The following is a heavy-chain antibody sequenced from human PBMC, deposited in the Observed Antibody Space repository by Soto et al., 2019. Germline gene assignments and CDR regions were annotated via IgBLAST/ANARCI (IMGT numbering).Heavy chain of an antibody. J-gene: IGHJ6*02. D-gene: IGHD3-9*01. CDR3: AKWKGLGSDYYYYAMDV. V-gene: IGHV4-59*06. CDR2: IYHSGYT. Sequence: PSETLSLTCTVSGGSISSYYWSWIRQHPGKGLEWIAYIYHSGYTFYNPSLKSRVTMSVDTSKNQFSLKLRSVAAADTAVYYCAKWKGLGSDYYYYAMDVWGQGTTVTVSS. CDR1: GGSISSYY.